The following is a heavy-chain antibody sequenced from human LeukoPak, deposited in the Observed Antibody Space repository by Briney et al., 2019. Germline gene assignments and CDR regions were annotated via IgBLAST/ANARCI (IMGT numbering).Heavy chain of an antibody. V-gene: IGHV4-59*01. D-gene: IGHD4-17*01. CDR1: GGSISNYY. J-gene: IGHJ3*02. Sequence: SETLSLTCTVSGGSISNYYWSWIRQSPGKGLEWIGYIYYSGSTNYNPSLKSRVTISVDTSKNQFSLRLSSVTAADTAVYYCARDSTETFAFDIWGQGTMVTVSS. CDR3: ARDSTETFAFDI. CDR2: IYYSGST.